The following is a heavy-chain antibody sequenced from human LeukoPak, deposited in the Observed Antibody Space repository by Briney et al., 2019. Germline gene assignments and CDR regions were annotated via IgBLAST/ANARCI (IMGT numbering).Heavy chain of an antibody. J-gene: IGHJ4*02. V-gene: IGHV4-34*01. D-gene: IGHD1-26*01. CDR1: GGSFSGYY. CDR3: ARLHSGSYY. Sequence: SETLSLTCAVYGGSFSGYYWSWIRQPPGKGLEWIGEINHSGSTNYNPSLKSRVTMSVDTSKNQFSLKLSSVTAADTAVYYCARLHSGSYYWGQGTLVTVSS. CDR2: INHSGST.